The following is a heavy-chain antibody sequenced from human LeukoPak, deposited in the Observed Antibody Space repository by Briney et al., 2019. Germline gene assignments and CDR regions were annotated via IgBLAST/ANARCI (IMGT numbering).Heavy chain of an antibody. CDR3: ARDRLDSSSWSYFDY. CDR1: GGTFSSYA. J-gene: IGHJ4*02. D-gene: IGHD6-13*01. Sequence: SVKVSCKASGGTFSSYAISWVRQTPGQGLEWMGGIIPIFGTANYAQKFQGRVTITADESTSTAYMELSSLRSEDTAVYYCARDRLDSSSWSYFDYWGQGTLVTVSS. CDR2: IIPIFGTA. V-gene: IGHV1-69*13.